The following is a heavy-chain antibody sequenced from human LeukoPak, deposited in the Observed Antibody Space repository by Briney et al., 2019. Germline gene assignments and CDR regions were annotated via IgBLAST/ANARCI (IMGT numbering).Heavy chain of an antibody. V-gene: IGHV4-39*01. J-gene: IGHJ3*02. D-gene: IGHD4-17*01. CDR2: IYYSGGT. CDR1: GGSISSSSYY. Sequence: SETLSLTCTVSGGSISSSSYYWGWIRQPPGKGLEWIGSIYYSGGTYYNPSLKSRVTISVDTSKNQVSLKLSSVTAADTAVYYCARGSGDYENYAFDIWGQGTTVTVSS. CDR3: ARGSGDYENYAFDI.